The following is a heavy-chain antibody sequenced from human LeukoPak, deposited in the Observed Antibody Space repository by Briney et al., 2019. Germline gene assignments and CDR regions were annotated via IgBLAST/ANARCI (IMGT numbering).Heavy chain of an antibody. CDR1: GYTFTGYY. J-gene: IGHJ5*02. CDR3: ARESRIAAAGTGGFDP. V-gene: IGHV1-2*02. CDR2: INPNSGGT. Sequence: ASVKVSCKASGYTFTGYYMHWVRQAPGQGLEWMGWINPNSGGTNYAQKFQGRVTMTRDTSISTAYMELSRLRSDDTAAYYCARESRIAAAGTGGFDPWGQGTLVTVSS. D-gene: IGHD6-13*01.